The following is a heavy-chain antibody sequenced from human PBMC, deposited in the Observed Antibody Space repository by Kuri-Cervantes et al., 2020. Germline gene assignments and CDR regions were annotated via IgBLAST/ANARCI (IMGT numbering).Heavy chain of an antibody. V-gene: IGHV3-73*01. CDR2: IRSKANSYAT. Sequence: GGSLRLSCAASGFTFSGSAMHWVRQASGKGLEWVGRIRSKANSYATAYAASVKGRFTISRDDSKNTAYLQMNSLKTEDTAVYYCARDPSVDTAMVTGWYFDLWGRGTLVTVSS. J-gene: IGHJ2*01. CDR1: GFTFSGSA. CDR3: ARDPSVDTAMVTGWYFDL. D-gene: IGHD5-18*01.